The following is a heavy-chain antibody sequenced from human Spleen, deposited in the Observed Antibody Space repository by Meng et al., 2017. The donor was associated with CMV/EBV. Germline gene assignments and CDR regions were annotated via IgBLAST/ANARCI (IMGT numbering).Heavy chain of an antibody. D-gene: IGHD3-3*01. V-gene: IGHV3-20*04. CDR3: ARDHDFWSGQSPMDV. J-gene: IGHJ6*02. CDR1: GLTFDDFG. Sequence: GESLKISCAASGLTFDDFGMNWVRQVPGKGLEWVSRIYWNGGRTSYADSVKGRFTISRDNAKNSLYLQMNSLRGEDTALYYCARDHDFWSGQSPMDVWGQGTTVTVSS. CDR2: IYWNGGRT.